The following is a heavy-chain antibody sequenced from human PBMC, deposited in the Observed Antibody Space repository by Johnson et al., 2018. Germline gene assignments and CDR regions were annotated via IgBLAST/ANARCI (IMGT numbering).Heavy chain of an antibody. Sequence: QVQLVQSGGGVVQPGMSLRLSCAASGFTFSDYSMHWVRQAPGKGLEWVALMSFDGDNIQYADSVRGLFTISRDNSNNLVYLQMNSLRVDDTAVYYCARGETRGAYLGRFWGQGTLVTVAS. V-gene: IGHV3-30-3*01. CDR1: GFTFSDYS. J-gene: IGHJ4*02. CDR3: ARGETRGAYLGRF. CDR2: MSFDGDNI. D-gene: IGHD2/OR15-2a*01.